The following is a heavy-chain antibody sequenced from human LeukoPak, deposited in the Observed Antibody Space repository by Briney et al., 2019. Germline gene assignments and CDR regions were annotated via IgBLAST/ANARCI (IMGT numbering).Heavy chain of an antibody. V-gene: IGHV3-21*01. Sequence: TGGSLRLSCAASGFTFSSYSMNWVRQAPGKGLEWVSSISSSSSYIYYADSVKGRFTISRDNAKNSLYLQMNSLRAEDTAVYYCARSPGMTVVRVFDYWGQGTLVTVSS. D-gene: IGHD1-14*01. CDR3: ARSPGMTVVRVFDY. CDR1: GFTFSSYS. CDR2: ISSSSSYI. J-gene: IGHJ4*02.